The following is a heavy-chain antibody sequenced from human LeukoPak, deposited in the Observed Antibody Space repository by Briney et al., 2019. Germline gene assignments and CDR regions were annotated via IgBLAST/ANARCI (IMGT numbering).Heavy chain of an antibody. CDR3: ARGPRDAFDI. V-gene: IGHV3-30*03. CDR2: ISYDGSDR. Sequence: SGGSLRLSRAAPRFSLSNYGMHGVRQAPGKGLEWVAFISYDGSDRQYADSVKGRFTISRDDSKNTMHLQMNSLRAEDSAVYHCARGPRDAFDIWGQGTMVTVS. J-gene: IGHJ3*02. CDR1: RFSLSNYG.